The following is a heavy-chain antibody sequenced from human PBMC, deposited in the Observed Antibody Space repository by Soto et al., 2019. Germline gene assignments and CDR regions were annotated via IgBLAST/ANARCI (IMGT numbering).Heavy chain of an antibody. CDR3: ARTYYDFWSGYWRWFAP. CDR2: IYYSGST. CDR1: GGSISGYY. D-gene: IGHD3-3*01. J-gene: IGHJ5*02. V-gene: IGHV4-59*01. Sequence: PSETLSLTCTVSGGSISGYYWSWIRQPPGKGLEWIGYIYYSGSTNYNPSLKSRVTISIDTSKNQFSLKLSSVTAADTAVYYCARTYYDFWSGYWRWFAPGGQGPLVTVSS.